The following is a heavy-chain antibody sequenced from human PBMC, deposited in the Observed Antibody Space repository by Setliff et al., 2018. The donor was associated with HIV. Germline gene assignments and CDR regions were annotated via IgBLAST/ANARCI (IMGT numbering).Heavy chain of an antibody. CDR1: GYTFTSYD. Sequence: ASVKVSCKASGYTFTSYDINWVRQATGQGLEWMGWMNPNSGNTGYAQKFQGRVTMTRNTSISTAYMELSSLRSEDTAVYYCARVQDSSGWYPADCWGQGTLVTVSS. D-gene: IGHD6-19*01. CDR2: MNPNSGNT. J-gene: IGHJ4*02. V-gene: IGHV1-8*01. CDR3: ARVQDSSGWYPADC.